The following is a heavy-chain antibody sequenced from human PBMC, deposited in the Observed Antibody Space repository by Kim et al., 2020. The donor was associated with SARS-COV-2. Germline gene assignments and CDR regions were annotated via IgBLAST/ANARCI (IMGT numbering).Heavy chain of an antibody. V-gene: IGHV1-3*01. J-gene: IGHJ4*02. Sequence: TKYSQKFQGRVSITRDTSASTAYMELSSLRSEDTALYYCAREGSGNSYDSWGQGTLVTVSS. CDR2: T. D-gene: IGHD3-10*01. CDR3: AREGSGNSYDS.